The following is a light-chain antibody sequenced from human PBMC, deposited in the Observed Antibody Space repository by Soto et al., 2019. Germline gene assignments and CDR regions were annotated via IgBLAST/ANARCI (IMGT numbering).Light chain of an antibody. V-gene: IGLV2-23*01. J-gene: IGLJ3*02. CDR1: SSDVGTYDL. CDR3: CSFAGSNSWV. Sequence: QSVLTQPASVSGSPGQSITISCTGSSSDVGTYDLVSWYQHHPGAAPKLMFYEATRRPSGISNRFSGSKSGNTASLTISGLQAEDEADYYCCSFAGSNSWVFGGGTKLTVL. CDR2: EAT.